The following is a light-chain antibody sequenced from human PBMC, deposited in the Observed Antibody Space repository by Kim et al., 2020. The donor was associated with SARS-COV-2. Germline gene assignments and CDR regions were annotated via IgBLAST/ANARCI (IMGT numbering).Light chain of an antibody. J-gene: IGLJ2*01. Sequence: QSALTQPRSVSGSPGQSVTISCTGASNNIGFYNYVSWYQHHPGRAPKLIIYDVTTRPSGGPDRFSGSKSGNTASLTVSGLQSEDEADYYCCSYAGDYVIFGGGTQLTVL. CDR1: SNNIGFYNY. V-gene: IGLV2-11*01. CDR2: DVT. CDR3: CSYAGDYVI.